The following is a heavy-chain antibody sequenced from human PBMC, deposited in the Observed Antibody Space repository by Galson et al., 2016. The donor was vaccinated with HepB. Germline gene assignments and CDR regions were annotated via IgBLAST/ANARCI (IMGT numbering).Heavy chain of an antibody. CDR2: ISGSGGST. Sequence: SLRLSCAASGFTVSDNYITWVRQAPGKGLEWVSAISGSGGSTYYADSVKGRFTISRDNSKNTLYLQMNSLRAEDAAVYYCAKDLGFLEWLFFDSYYYYGMDVWGQGTTVTVSS. CDR1: GFTVSDNY. D-gene: IGHD3-3*01. J-gene: IGHJ6*02. V-gene: IGHV3-23*01. CDR3: AKDLGFLEWLFFDSYYYYGMDV.